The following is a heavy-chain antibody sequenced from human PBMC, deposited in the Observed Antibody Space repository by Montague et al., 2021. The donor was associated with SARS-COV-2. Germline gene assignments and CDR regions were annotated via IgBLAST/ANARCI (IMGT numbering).Heavy chain of an antibody. CDR2: VYYSGST. CDR1: GGSISTYY. J-gene: IGHJ6*02. D-gene: IGHD3-22*01. Sequence: SETLSLTCTVSGGSISTYYWSWIRQPPGKGLEWIGYVYYSGSTNYNPSLKSRVTISVDMSKNQFSLKLSSVTAADTAVYYCARDNEHYYSPNYYYRTDVWGQGTTVTVSS. CDR3: ARDNEHYYSPNYYYRTDV. V-gene: IGHV4-59*01.